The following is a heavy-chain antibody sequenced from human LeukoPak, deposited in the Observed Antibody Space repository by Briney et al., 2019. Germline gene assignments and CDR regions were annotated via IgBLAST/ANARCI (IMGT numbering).Heavy chain of an antibody. CDR1: GLTFSSYA. V-gene: IGHV3-23*01. CDR3: AKVAHYDFWSGSGRNYFHMDV. D-gene: IGHD3-3*01. CDR2: ITGGATT. Sequence: PGGSLRLSCAASGLTFSSYALSWVRQAPGKGLEWVSSITGGATTYYADSVKGRFTISRDNFKNTLYLQMNSPRAEDTAVYYCAKVAHYDFWSGSGRNYFHMDVWGEGTTVTVSS. J-gene: IGHJ6*03.